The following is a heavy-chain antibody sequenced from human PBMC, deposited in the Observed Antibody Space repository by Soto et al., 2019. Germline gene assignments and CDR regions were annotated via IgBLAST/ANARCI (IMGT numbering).Heavy chain of an antibody. Sequence: QVQLVQSGAEVKKPGASVKVSCKASGYTFTSYDINWVRQATGQGLEWMGWMNPNSGNTGYAQKFQGRVTMTRNTSISTAYMELSSLRSDDQAVSYCARERSAAGTGWFDPWGQGTLVTVSS. J-gene: IGHJ5*02. CDR3: ARERSAAGTGWFDP. D-gene: IGHD6-13*01. CDR2: MNPNSGNT. CDR1: GYTFTSYD. V-gene: IGHV1-8*01.